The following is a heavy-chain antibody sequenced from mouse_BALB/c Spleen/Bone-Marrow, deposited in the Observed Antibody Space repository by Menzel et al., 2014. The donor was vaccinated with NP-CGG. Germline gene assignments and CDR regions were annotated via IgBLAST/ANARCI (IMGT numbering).Heavy chain of an antibody. Sequence: VMLVESGGGLVQPGGSLKLSCAASGFDFSTYWLSWVRQAPGKGLEWIGEISPDSSTINYTPSLKDKFIISRDNAKNTLYLQMSKVRSEDTALYYCARLHYYGYEAYWGQGTLVTVSA. D-gene: IGHD1-2*01. CDR1: GFDFSTYW. CDR2: ISPDSSTI. J-gene: IGHJ3*01. V-gene: IGHV4-1*02. CDR3: ARLHYYGYEAY.